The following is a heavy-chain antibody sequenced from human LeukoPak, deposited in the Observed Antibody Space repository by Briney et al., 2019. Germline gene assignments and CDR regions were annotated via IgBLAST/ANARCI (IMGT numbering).Heavy chain of an antibody. D-gene: IGHD3-10*01. Sequence: QPGGSLRLSCAASGFTFSSYWMHWVRQAPGKGLVWVSRINNDGTNTVYADSVKGRFTISRDNARNTLYLQMSSLRVEDTAVYYCVRGFLGPDYWGQGSLVIVSS. V-gene: IGHV3-74*01. J-gene: IGHJ4*02. CDR3: VRGFLGPDY. CDR2: INNDGTNT. CDR1: GFTFSSYW.